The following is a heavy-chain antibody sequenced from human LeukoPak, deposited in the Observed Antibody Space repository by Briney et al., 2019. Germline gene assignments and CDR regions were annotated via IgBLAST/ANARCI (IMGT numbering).Heavy chain of an antibody. J-gene: IGHJ5*02. CDR1: GGSISSSSYY. V-gene: IGHV4-39*01. CDR3: ARSGSGYYLNWFDP. Sequence: SETLSLTCTVSGGSISSSSYYWGWIRQPPGKGLEWIGSIYYSGSIYYNPSLKSRVTISVDTSKNQFSLKLSSVTAADTAVYYCARSGSGYYLNWFDPWGQGTLVTVSS. CDR2: IYYSGSI. D-gene: IGHD3-22*01.